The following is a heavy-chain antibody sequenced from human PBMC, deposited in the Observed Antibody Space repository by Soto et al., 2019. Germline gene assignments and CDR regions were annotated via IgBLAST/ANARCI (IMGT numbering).Heavy chain of an antibody. D-gene: IGHD2-2*01. CDR1: GGSISSSSSF. V-gene: IGHV4-39*01. Sequence: SETLSLTCTVSGGSISSSSSFWGWIRQPPGKGLEWIGTIFYSGYSHSNPSLRSRLTMSVDTSKNQFSLSLNSVTASDTAVYYCVYCSSSACYAVYWGQGTLVTVSS. CDR3: VYCSSSACYAVY. J-gene: IGHJ4*02. CDR2: IFYSGYS.